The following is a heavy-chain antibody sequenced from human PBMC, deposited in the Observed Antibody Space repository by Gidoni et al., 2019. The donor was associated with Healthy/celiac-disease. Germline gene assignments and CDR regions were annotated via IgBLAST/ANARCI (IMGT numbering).Heavy chain of an antibody. CDR3: ARVKGIAVAGPYYFDY. D-gene: IGHD6-19*01. Sequence: QVQLVQSGAEVKKPGSSVKVSCKASGGTFSSYAISWVRQAPGQGLEWMGRIIPILGIANYAQKFQGRVTITADKSTSTAYMELSSLRSEDTAVYYCARVKGIAVAGPYYFDYWGQGTLVTVSS. CDR1: GGTFSSYA. J-gene: IGHJ4*02. CDR2: IIPILGIA. V-gene: IGHV1-69*04.